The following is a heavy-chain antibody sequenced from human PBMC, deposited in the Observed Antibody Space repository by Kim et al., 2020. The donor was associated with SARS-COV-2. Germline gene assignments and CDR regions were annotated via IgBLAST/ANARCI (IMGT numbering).Heavy chain of an antibody. CDR3: ARDHHYYGSGSYYKGLYYYYGMXV. D-gene: IGHD3-10*01. CDR2: IWYDGSNK. Sequence: GGSLRLSCAASGFTFSSYGMHWVRQAPGKGLEWVAVIWYDGSNKYYADSVKGRFTISRDNSKNTLYLQMNSLRAEDTAVYYCARDHHYYGSGSYYKGLYYYYGMXVWGQGTTVTVSS. CDR1: GFTFSSYG. V-gene: IGHV3-33*01. J-gene: IGHJ6*02.